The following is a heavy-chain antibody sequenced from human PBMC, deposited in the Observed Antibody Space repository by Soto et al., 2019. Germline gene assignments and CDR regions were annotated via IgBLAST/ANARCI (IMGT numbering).Heavy chain of an antibody. CDR1: GLTFSGYG. CDR3: ATVFEH. J-gene: IGHJ4*02. V-gene: IGHV3-74*01. CDR2: VDSDGRGT. Sequence: EVQLVESGGGSVQPGGSLRLSCVASGLTFSGYGAHWVRQVPGKGLVWLACVDSDGRGTSHADAVKGRFTISRDHAKNTLSLRMNSLRVEDTAVYYCATVFEHWGQGIPVTVSS.